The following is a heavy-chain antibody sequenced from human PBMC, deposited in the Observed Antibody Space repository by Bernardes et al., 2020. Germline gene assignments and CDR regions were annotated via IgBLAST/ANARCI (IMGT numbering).Heavy chain of an antibody. CDR1: GFTFNTYT. CDR2: ISSSGSSK. Sequence: GGSLRLSCAGSGFTFNTYTMNWVRQTPGKGLEWVSSISSSGSSKYYADSVKGRFTISRDNTKKSLYLQMSSLRAEDTAVYCCASDKKGHWSGFSCWKSDPLDYWGQGTRVTVSS. D-gene: IGHD2-15*01. V-gene: IGHV3-21*01. CDR3: ASDKKGHWSGFSCWKSDPLDY. J-gene: IGHJ4*02.